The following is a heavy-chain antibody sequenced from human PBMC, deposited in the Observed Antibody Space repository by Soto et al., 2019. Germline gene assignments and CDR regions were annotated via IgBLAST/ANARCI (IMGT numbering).Heavy chain of an antibody. CDR1: GFTFSNSW. J-gene: IGHJ2*01. Sequence: GGSLRLSCAASGFTFSNSWMHWVRQVSGKGLEWVSRINADGTSTSYADSVKGRFTISRDNAKNSLYLQMDSLKTEDTAVYYCARDFMGPRSMAGTTFDLWGRGTLVTVLL. D-gene: IGHD1-7*01. CDR2: INADGTST. CDR3: ARDFMGPRSMAGTTFDL. V-gene: IGHV3-74*01.